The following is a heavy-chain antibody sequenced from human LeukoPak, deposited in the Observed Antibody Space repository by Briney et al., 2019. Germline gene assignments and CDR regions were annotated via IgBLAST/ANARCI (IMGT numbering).Heavy chain of an antibody. CDR2: ISYDGSNK. CDR1: GFTFSSYA. Sequence: GGSLRLSCAASGFTFSSYAMSWVRQAPGKGLEWVAVISYDGSNKYYADSVKGRFTISRDNSKNTLYLQMNSLRAEDTAVYYCAKDEIAAAVSSFDYWGQGTLVTVSS. V-gene: IGHV3-30*18. J-gene: IGHJ4*02. D-gene: IGHD6-13*01. CDR3: AKDEIAAAVSSFDY.